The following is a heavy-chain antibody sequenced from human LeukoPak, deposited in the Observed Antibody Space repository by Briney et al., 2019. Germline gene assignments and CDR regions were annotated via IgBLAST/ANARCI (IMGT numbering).Heavy chain of an antibody. D-gene: IGHD4-17*01. CDR1: GYTFTSYY. J-gene: IGHJ4*02. V-gene: IGHV1-46*01. CDR2: INPSGGST. Sequence: ASVKVSCKASGYTFTSYYMHWVRQAPGQGLEWMGIINPSGGSTSYAQKFQGRVTMTRDTSTSTVYMKLSSLRSEDTAVYYCATLGAYGDSIDYWGQGTLVTVSS. CDR3: ATLGAYGDSIDY.